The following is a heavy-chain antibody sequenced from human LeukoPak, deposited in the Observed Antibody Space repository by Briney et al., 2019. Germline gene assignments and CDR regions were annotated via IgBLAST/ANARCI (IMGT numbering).Heavy chain of an antibody. D-gene: IGHD7-27*01. Sequence: PSQTLSLTCTVSGGSISSGGYYWSWIRQHPGKGLEWTAYIYYSGSTYYNPSLKSRVTISVDTSKNQFSLKLSSVTAADTAVYYCARGQNWGSGWYFDLWGRGTLVTVSS. CDR1: GGSISSGGYY. CDR3: ARGQNWGSGWYFDL. J-gene: IGHJ2*01. CDR2: IYYSGST. V-gene: IGHV4-31*03.